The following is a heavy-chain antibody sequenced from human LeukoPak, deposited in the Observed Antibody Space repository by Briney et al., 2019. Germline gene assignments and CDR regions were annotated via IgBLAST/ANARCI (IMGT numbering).Heavy chain of an antibody. CDR3: ARGEGYSTGWYLYYFDY. J-gene: IGHJ4*02. CDR1: GGSISSYY. V-gene: IGHV4-59*01. CDR2: IYYSGSP. D-gene: IGHD6-19*01. Sequence: KTSETLSLTCTVSGGSISSYYWSWIRQPPGKGLEWIGYIYYSGSPNYNPSLKSRVTIPVDTSKNQFSLKLSSVTAADTAVYYCARGEGYSTGWYLYYFDYWGQGTLVTVSS.